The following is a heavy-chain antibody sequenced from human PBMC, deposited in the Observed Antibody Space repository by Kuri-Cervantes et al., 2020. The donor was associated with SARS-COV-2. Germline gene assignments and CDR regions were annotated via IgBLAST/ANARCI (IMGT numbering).Heavy chain of an antibody. D-gene: IGHD3-3*01. CDR3: TKDDFWSGYSDY. Sequence: GGSLRLSCSASGFTFRDHGMHWVRQAPGKGLEWVAFIRYDGSNKYYADSVKGRFTISRDNSKNTLYLQMNSLKTEDTAVYYCTKDDFWSGYSDYWGQGTLVTVSS. CDR1: GFTFRDHG. V-gene: IGHV3-30*02. CDR2: IRYDGSNK. J-gene: IGHJ4*02.